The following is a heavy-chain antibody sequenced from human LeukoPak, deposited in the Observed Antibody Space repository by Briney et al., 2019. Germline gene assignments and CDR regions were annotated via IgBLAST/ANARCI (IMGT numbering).Heavy chain of an antibody. J-gene: IGHJ4*02. V-gene: IGHV1-18*01. D-gene: IGHD3-22*01. CDR2: ISAYNGNT. CDR1: GYTFTSYG. Sequence: ASVKVSCKASGYTFTSYGISWVRQAPGQGLEWMGWISAYNGNTNYAQKLQGRVTMTTDTSTSTAYMELRSLRSDDTAVYYCARAGQYYYDSSAAWDYWGQGTLVTVSS. CDR3: ARAGQYYYDSSAAWDY.